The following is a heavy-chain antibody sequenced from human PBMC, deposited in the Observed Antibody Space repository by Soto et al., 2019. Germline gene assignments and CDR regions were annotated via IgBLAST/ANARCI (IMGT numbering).Heavy chain of an antibody. CDR2: IKQDGSET. D-gene: IGHD3-10*01. CDR1: GFTFSNYW. CDR3: VRDSRPGSHYSYFDS. Sequence: GGSLRLSCADFGFTFSNYWMSWVRQAAGKGLEWVADIKQDGSETYYVDSVKGRFTISRDNAKNSLFLEMNSLRAEDSAVYYCVRDSRPGSHYSYFDSWGQGILVTVS. V-gene: IGHV3-7*04. J-gene: IGHJ4*02.